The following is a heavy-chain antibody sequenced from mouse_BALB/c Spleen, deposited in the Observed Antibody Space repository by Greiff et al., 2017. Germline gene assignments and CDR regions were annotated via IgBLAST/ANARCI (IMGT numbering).Heavy chain of an antibody. Sequence: EVQVVESGGGLVKPGGSLKLSCAASGFTFSSYAMSWVRQSPEKRLEWVAEISSGGSYTYYPDTVTGRFTISRDNAKNTLYLEMSSLRSEDTAMYYCARDSLGAMDYWGQGTSVTVSS. V-gene: IGHV5-9-4*01. D-gene: IGHD1-2*01. CDR1: GFTFSSYA. CDR3: ARDSLGAMDY. J-gene: IGHJ4*01. CDR2: ISSGGSYT.